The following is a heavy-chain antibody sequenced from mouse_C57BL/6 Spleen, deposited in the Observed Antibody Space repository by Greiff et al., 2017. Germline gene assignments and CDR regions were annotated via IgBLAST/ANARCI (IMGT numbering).Heavy chain of an antibody. CDR3: ESGDGYILFAY. CDR2: INPSNGGT. D-gene: IGHD2-3*01. J-gene: IGHJ3*01. CDR1: GYTFTSYW. V-gene: IGHV1-53*01. Sequence: VQLQQPGTELVKPGASVKLSCKASGYTFTSYWMHWVKQRPGQGLEWIGNINPSNGGTNYNEKFKGKATLTVDKSSSTAYMQRSSLTSEDSAVYDCESGDGYILFAYWGQGTLVTVSA.